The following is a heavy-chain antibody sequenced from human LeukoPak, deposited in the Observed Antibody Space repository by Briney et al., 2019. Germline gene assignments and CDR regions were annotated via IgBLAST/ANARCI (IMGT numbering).Heavy chain of an antibody. D-gene: IGHD3-10*01. Sequence: SVKVSCKASGGTFSSYAISWVRQAPGQGLEWMGGIIPIFGTANYAQKFQGRVTITADESTSTAYMELSSLRSEDTAVYYCARESRNIVRAQGWFDPWGQGTLVTVSS. J-gene: IGHJ5*02. CDR1: GGTFSSYA. CDR3: ARESRNIVRAQGWFDP. V-gene: IGHV1-69*13. CDR2: IIPIFGTA.